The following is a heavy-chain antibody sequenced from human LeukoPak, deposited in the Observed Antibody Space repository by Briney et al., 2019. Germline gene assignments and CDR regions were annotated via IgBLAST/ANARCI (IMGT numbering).Heavy chain of an antibody. D-gene: IGHD3-3*01. J-gene: IGHJ4*02. V-gene: IGHV4-61*01. CDR2: IYYPGRT. Sequence: SETLSLTCTVSGGSISSSSYYWGWIRQPPGKGLEWIGYIYYPGRTNYNPSLKSRLTISVDTSKNQFSLRLTSVTAADTAVYYCARDRGDYYFDYWGQGTLVTVSS. CDR1: GGSISSSSYY. CDR3: ARDRGDYYFDY.